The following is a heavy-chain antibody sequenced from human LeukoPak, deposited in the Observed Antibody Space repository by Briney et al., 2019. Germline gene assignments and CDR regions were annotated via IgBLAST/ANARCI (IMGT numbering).Heavy chain of an antibody. V-gene: IGHV1-18*01. D-gene: IGHD5-24*01. J-gene: IGHJ4*02. CDR2: ISAYNGNT. CDR3: ARVTGWLQLRGHFDY. Sequence: ASVKVSCKASGYTFTSYGISWVRQAPGQGLEWMGWISAYNGNTNYAQKLQGRVTMTTDTSTSTAYMELRSLRSDDTAVYYCARVTGWLQLRGHFDYWGQGTLVTVSS. CDR1: GYTFTSYG.